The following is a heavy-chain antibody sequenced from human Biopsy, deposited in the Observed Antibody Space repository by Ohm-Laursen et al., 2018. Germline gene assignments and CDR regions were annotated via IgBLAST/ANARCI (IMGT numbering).Heavy chain of an antibody. Sequence: SVKVSCKAPGGTFSNYGVNWVRQAPGQGLEWLGGNIPILGTGNYAQKFQDRVTVAADTSTSTATMELRSLRSDDTPVYYCATKLTGYFHHWGQGTLVIVSS. J-gene: IGHJ1*01. CDR3: ATKLTGYFHH. V-gene: IGHV1-69*06. CDR1: GGTFSNYG. CDR2: NIPILGTG. D-gene: IGHD3-9*01.